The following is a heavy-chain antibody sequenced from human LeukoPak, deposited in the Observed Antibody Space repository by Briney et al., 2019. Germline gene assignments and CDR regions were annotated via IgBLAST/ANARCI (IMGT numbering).Heavy chain of an antibody. Sequence: GGSLRLSCAASGFTFRSYAMHWVRQAPGKGLEWVAVISDDGTNKYYADSVKGRFTISRDNSKNTLYLQMNSLRAEDTAVYYCAKDTRRYSGSPFDPWGQGTLVTVSS. CDR3: AKDTRRYSGSPFDP. D-gene: IGHD1-26*01. CDR2: ISDDGTNK. J-gene: IGHJ5*02. V-gene: IGHV3-30-3*01. CDR1: GFTFRSYA.